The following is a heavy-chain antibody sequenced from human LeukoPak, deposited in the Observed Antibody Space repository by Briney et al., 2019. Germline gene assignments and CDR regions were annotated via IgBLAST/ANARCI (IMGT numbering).Heavy chain of an antibody. CDR2: ISAYNGNT. CDR1: GYTFTSYG. D-gene: IGHD4-17*01. J-gene: IGHJ4*02. Sequence: GAPVKVSCKASGYTFTSYGISWVRQAPGQGLEWMGWISAYNGNTNYAQKLQGRVTMTTDTSTSTVYMELRSLRSDDTAVYYCVRATVTTYADYFDYWGQGTLVTVSS. CDR3: VRATVTTYADYFDY. V-gene: IGHV1-18*01.